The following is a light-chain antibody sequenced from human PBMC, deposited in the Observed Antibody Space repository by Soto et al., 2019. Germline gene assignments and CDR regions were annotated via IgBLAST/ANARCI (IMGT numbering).Light chain of an antibody. CDR2: ATS. CDR3: QQASEFPLT. J-gene: IGKJ3*01. CDR1: PNINGW. V-gene: IGKV1-12*01. Sequence: DIQMTQSPSSVSASVGDRVTITCRASPNINGWLAWYQQKPGKAPNLLKYATSTLQSGVPSRFSGSRSGTDFTLTITSLQPEDFGTYYCQQASEFPLTFGPGTKVHI.